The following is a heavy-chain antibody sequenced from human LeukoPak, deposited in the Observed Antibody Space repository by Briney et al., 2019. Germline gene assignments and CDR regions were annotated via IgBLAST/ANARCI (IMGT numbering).Heavy chain of an antibody. Sequence: GGSLRLSCAASGFTFSSYAMSWVRQAPGKGLEWVSAISGSGGSTYYADSVKGRFTISRDNAKNSLYLQMNSLRAEDTAVYYCARGQYYDFWSGLLYYYYMDVWGKGTTVTVSS. D-gene: IGHD3-3*01. CDR2: ISGSGGST. J-gene: IGHJ6*03. CDR3: ARGQYYDFWSGLLYYYYMDV. CDR1: GFTFSSYA. V-gene: IGHV3-23*01.